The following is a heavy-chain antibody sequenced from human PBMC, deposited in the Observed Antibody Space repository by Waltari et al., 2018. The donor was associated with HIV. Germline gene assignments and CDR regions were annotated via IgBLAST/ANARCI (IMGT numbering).Heavy chain of an antibody. Sequence: QVQLQQWGAGLLKPSETLSLTCAVYGGSFSGYYWSWIRQPPGKGLEWIGEINHSGSTNYNPSLKSRVTISVDTSKNQFSLKLSSVTAADTAVYYCARSVWDSSEALFYFDYWGQGTLVTVSS. CDR3: ARSVWDSSEALFYFDY. V-gene: IGHV4-34*01. CDR2: INHSGST. D-gene: IGHD3-22*01. J-gene: IGHJ4*02. CDR1: GGSFSGYY.